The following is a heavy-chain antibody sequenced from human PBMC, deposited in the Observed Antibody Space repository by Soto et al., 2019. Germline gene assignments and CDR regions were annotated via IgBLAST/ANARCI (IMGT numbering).Heavy chain of an antibody. CDR2: ISSSGSTI. V-gene: IGHV3-48*03. CDR3: ARAYGFWSGYEYYFDY. CDR1: GFTFSSYE. D-gene: IGHD3-3*01. J-gene: IGHJ4*02. Sequence: LRLSCAASGFTFSSYEMNWVRQAPGKGLEWVSYISSSGSTIYYADSVKGRFTISRDNAKDSLYLQMNSLRAEDTAVYYCARAYGFWSGYEYYFDYWGQGTLVTVSS.